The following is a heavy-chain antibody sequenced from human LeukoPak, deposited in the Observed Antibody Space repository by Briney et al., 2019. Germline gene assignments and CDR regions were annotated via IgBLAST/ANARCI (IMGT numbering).Heavy chain of an antibody. CDR2: VHLSGAT. CDR3: TRESGAFSPFGF. D-gene: IGHD1-26*01. CDR1: GGXIMTTNW. J-gene: IGHJ4*02. V-gene: IGHV4-4*02. Sequence: PSETLSLTCAVSGGXIMTTNWWSWVRQPPGKGLEWIGEVHLSGATNYNPSLESRVSMSIDTSKNQMSLKLTSVTAADTAIYFCTRESGAFSPFGFWGQGTLVTVSS.